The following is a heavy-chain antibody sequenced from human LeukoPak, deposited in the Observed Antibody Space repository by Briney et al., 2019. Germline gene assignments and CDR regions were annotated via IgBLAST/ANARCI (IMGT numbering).Heavy chain of an antibody. Sequence: PGGSLRLSCAASGFTFITYGMPWVRQAPGKGLEWVALIWHDGSYKYYADSVKGRFTISRDNSKNTLYLQMNSLRAEDTAVYYCAREYYDSSDYPRQHYFDYWGQGTLVTVSS. J-gene: IGHJ4*02. D-gene: IGHD3-22*01. CDR2: IWHDGSYK. CDR3: AREYYDSSDYPRQHYFDY. CDR1: GFTFITYG. V-gene: IGHV3-33*01.